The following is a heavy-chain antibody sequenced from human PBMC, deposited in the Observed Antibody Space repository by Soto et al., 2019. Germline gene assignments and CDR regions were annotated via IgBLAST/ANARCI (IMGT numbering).Heavy chain of an antibody. D-gene: IGHD3-22*01. CDR1: GFTFRSYA. Sequence: GGSLRLSCAASGFTFRSYAMSWVRQAPGKGLEWVSSISGSGDSTDYADSVKARFTISRDNSKNTLYLQMNSLRAEDTAVYYRAKGVILEGRFDCCGEG. V-gene: IGHV3-23*01. J-gene: IGHJ4*02. CDR2: ISGSGDST. CDR3: AKGVILEGRFDC.